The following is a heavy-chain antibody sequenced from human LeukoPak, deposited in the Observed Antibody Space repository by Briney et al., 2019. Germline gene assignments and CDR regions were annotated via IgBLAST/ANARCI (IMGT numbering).Heavy chain of an antibody. Sequence: GGSLRLSCAASGFTFDNFGMSWVRQAPGKGLEWVAAINWNGVNTAYGDSVKGRFTISRDNSKNTLYLQMNSLRAEDTAVYYCAKVKGDISSSWYYFDYWGQGTLVTVSS. CDR1: GFTFDNFG. D-gene: IGHD6-13*01. V-gene: IGHV3-20*04. CDR2: INWNGVNT. J-gene: IGHJ4*02. CDR3: AKVKGDISSSWYYFDY.